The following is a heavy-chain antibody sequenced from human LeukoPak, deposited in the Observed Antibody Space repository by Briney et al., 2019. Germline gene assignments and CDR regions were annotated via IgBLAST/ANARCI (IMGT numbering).Heavy chain of an antibody. CDR1: GGSISSYY. CDR2: IYTSGST. Sequence: PSETLSLACTVSGGSISSYYWSWIRQPAGKGLEWIGRIYTSGSTNYNPSLKSRVTMSVDTSKNQFSLKLSSVTAADTAVYYCARVGPATYYYDSSGYFPDAFDIWGQGTMVTVSS. V-gene: IGHV4-4*07. J-gene: IGHJ3*02. D-gene: IGHD3-22*01. CDR3: ARVGPATYYYDSSGYFPDAFDI.